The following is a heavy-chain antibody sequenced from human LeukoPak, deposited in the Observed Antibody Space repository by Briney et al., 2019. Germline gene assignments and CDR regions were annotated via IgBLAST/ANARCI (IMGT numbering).Heavy chain of an antibody. J-gene: IGHJ4*02. V-gene: IGHV3-23*01. CDR1: GFTFNNYA. CDR3: ASASVARCFGLDY. Sequence: TGGSLRLSCAASGFTFNNYAMSWVRQAPGKGLEWVSAVSGGAASTYYADSVKGRFTISRDNSRNTLYLQMNSLRADATAVYYCASASVARCFGLDYWGQGTLVTVSS. D-gene: IGHD4/OR15-4a*01. CDR2: VSGGAAST.